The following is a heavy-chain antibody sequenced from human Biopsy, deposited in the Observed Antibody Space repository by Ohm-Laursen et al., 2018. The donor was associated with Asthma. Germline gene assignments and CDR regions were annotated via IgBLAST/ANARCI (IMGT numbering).Heavy chain of an antibody. CDR2: HDHEEGET. D-gene: IGHD4-17*01. Sequence: SSVKVSCKISGYSLTDLSMHWVRQAPGQGLEWMGGHDHEEGETVNARRFQGRATMTEDTSTDTAYMELSSLSSDDTAVYYCASDFPKDYVRYNFQFWGQGTLVTVSS. CDR3: ASDFPKDYVRYNFQF. CDR1: GYSLTDLS. J-gene: IGHJ4*02. V-gene: IGHV1-24*01.